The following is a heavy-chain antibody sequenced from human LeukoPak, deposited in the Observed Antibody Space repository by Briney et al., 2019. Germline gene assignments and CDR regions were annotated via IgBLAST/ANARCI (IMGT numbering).Heavy chain of an antibody. CDR1: GFTVSSND. CDR3: ARLWGDVTIFDY. J-gene: IGHJ4*02. Sequence: GGSLGLSCAASGFTVSSNDMSWVRQAPGKGLEWVSVIYSGGSTYYADSVKGRFTISRDNSKNTLYLQMNSLRAEDAAVYYCARLWGDVTIFDYWGQGTLVTVSS. CDR2: IYSGGST. V-gene: IGHV3-66*04. D-gene: IGHD3-16*01.